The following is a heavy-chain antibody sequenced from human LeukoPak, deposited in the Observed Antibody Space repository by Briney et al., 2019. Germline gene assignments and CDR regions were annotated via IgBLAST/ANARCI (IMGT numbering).Heavy chain of an antibody. CDR1: GFTFSSYA. D-gene: IGHD3-10*01. Sequence: PGGSLRLSCAASGFTFSSYAMSWVRQAPGKGLEWVSAISGSGGSTYYADSVKGRFTISRDNSKNTLYLQMNSLRSDDTAVYYCARARITMVRGVKAFDIWGQGTMVTVSS. J-gene: IGHJ3*02. CDR2: ISGSGGST. V-gene: IGHV3-23*01. CDR3: ARARITMVRGVKAFDI.